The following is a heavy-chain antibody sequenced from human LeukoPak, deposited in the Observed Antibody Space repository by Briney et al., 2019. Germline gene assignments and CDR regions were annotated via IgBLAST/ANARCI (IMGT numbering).Heavy chain of an antibody. V-gene: IGHV3-23*01. CDR2: ISNSDGST. D-gene: IGHD1-14*01. CDR1: GFTFSSYA. CDR3: AKATGYLL. J-gene: IGHJ4*02. Sequence: GGSLRLSCAASGFTFSSYAMSWVRQTPGKGLEWVSTISNSDGSTYYADSVKGRFTISRDNSENTLYLQMNSLRAEDTAVYYCAKATGYLLWGQGTLVTVSS.